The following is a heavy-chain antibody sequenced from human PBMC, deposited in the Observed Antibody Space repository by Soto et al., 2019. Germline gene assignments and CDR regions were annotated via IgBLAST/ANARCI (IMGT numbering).Heavy chain of an antibody. CDR1: GLTFSNYA. J-gene: IGHJ4*02. CDR3: ANHDSGGKGPAY. D-gene: IGHD4-17*01. V-gene: IGHV3-23*01. CDR2: ISVSGGST. Sequence: EVQLLESGGGLVQPGGSLRLSCAVSGLTFSNYAMSWVRQPPGKGLEWVSTISVSGGSTYYADSVKGPFTISRDNSKKTLYLQMISLRAEDTAVYYCANHDSGGKGPAYWGQGTLFTVSS.